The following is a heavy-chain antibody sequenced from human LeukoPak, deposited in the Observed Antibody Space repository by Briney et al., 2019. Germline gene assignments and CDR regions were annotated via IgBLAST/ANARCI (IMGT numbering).Heavy chain of an antibody. CDR1: GGSFSGYY. D-gene: IGHD2-2*03. J-gene: IGHJ5*02. Sequence: PSETLSLTCAVYGGSFSGYYWSWIRQPPGKGLEWIGEINHSGSTNYNPSPKSRVTISVDTSKNQFSLKLSSVTAADTAVYYCARGVGYCSSTSCSNWFDPWGQGTLVTVSS. CDR2: INHSGST. V-gene: IGHV4-34*01. CDR3: ARGVGYCSSTSCSNWFDP.